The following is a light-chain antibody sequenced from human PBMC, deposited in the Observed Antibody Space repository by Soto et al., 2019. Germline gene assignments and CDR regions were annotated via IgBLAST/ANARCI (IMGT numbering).Light chain of an antibody. V-gene: IGLV1-44*01. J-gene: IGLJ3*02. CDR2: SND. Sequence: QSVLTQPPSASGTPGQRVSISCSGSSSNIGRNTVNWYQQLPGTAPKVLIYSNDQRPSGVPDRLSGSRSGTSASLAISGLQSEDEADYYCEAWDDSLNGQGVFGGGTKLTVL. CDR3: EAWDDSLNGQGV. CDR1: SSNIGRNT.